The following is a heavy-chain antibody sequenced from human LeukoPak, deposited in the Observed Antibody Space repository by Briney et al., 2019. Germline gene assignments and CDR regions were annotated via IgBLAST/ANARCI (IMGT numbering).Heavy chain of an antibody. Sequence: GGSLRLSCAASGFTFSSYSMNWVRQAPGKGLEWVSYISSSSSTIYYADSVKGRFTISRDNAKNSLYLQMNSLRAEDTAVYYCARDSSGYDSFFDYWGQGTLVTVSS. CDR3: ARDSSGYDSFFDY. J-gene: IGHJ4*02. D-gene: IGHD5-12*01. CDR1: GFTFSSYS. CDR2: ISSSSSTI. V-gene: IGHV3-48*04.